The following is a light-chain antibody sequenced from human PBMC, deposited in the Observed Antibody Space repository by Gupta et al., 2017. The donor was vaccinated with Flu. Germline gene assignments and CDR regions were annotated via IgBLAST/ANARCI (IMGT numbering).Light chain of an antibody. CDR2: DAT. CDR3: QPRDTWR. Sequence: EVVLTQSPATLSLSPGERATLSCRASQSVSSRHLAWYQHKPGQATRLLIYDATTRATGIPARFSGSGSGTDFTLTISSLQPEDFAVYYCQPRDTWRFGGGTKVEIK. CDR1: QSVSSRH. J-gene: IGKJ4*01. V-gene: IGKV3-11*01.